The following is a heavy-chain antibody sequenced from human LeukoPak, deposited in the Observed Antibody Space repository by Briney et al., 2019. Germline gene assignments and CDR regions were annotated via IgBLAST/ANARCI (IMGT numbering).Heavy chain of an antibody. CDR1: GFTVSSNY. V-gene: IGHV3-53*01. D-gene: IGHD5-24*01. J-gene: IGHJ5*02. CDR3: AREAQMTTLKGGNWFDP. CDR2: IYSGGTT. Sequence: GGSLRLSCAASGFTVSSNYMSSVRQAPGRGLEWVSLIYSGGTTYYADSVKGRFTISRDNSKNTLYLQMNSLRAEDTAVYYCAREAQMTTLKGGNWFDPWGQGTLVTVSS.